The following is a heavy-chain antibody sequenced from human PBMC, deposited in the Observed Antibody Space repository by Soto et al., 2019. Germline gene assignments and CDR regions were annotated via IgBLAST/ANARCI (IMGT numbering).Heavy chain of an antibody. Sequence: GASVKVSCKASGGTFSSYAISWVRQAPGQGLEWMGGIIPIFGTANYAQKFQGRVTITADESTSTAYMELSSLRSEDTAVYYCARVPTPNYDSSGYYYLGFDYWGQGTLVTVSS. CDR1: GGTFSSYA. CDR3: ARVPTPNYDSSGYYYLGFDY. D-gene: IGHD3-22*01. J-gene: IGHJ4*02. CDR2: IIPIFGTA. V-gene: IGHV1-69*13.